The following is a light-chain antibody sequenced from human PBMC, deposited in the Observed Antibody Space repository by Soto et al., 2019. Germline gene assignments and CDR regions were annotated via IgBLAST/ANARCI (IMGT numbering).Light chain of an antibody. CDR2: GAS. Sequence: EILMTQSPATLSASPGETVTFSCRASRSVSNRLAWYQHKPGQAPRLLISGASNGATGIPPKFSGSGSGTEVTLTVDSLQSDDIAVYYCQQHYNCQGTFGRGTKVEIK. V-gene: IGKV3-15*01. CDR1: RSVSNR. CDR3: QQHYNCQGT. J-gene: IGKJ4*01.